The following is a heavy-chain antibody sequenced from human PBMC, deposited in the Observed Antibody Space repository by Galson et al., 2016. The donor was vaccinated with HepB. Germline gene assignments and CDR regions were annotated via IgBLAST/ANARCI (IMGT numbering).Heavy chain of an antibody. CDR1: GYRFTTYW. Sequence: QSGAEVKKPGESLKISCKGSGYRFTTYWIGWVRQMPGKGLEWMGVIYPGDSNTRYSPSFQGQVTISVDKSISTAYLQWSSLKASDTAMYYCARAGRYCTSTSCYGYWYFELWGRGTLVTVSS. CDR2: IYPGDSNT. CDR3: ARAGRYCTSTSCYGYWYFEL. D-gene: IGHD2-2*01. J-gene: IGHJ2*01. V-gene: IGHV5-51*01.